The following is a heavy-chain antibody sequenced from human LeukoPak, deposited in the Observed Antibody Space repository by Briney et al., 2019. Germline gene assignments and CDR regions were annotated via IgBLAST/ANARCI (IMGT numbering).Heavy chain of an antibody. D-gene: IGHD3-3*01. CDR2: ISYDGSNK. CDR3: ARDVIGSGQDY. Sequence: PGGSLRLSCAASGFTFSSYAMHWVRQAPVKGLEWVAVISYDGSNKYYADSVKGRFTISRDNSKNTLYLQMNSLRAEDTAVYYCARDVIGSGQDYWGQGALVTVSS. J-gene: IGHJ4*02. CDR1: GFTFSSYA. V-gene: IGHV3-30-3*01.